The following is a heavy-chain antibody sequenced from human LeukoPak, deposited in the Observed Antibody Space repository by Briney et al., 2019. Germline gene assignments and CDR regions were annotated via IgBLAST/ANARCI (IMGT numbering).Heavy chain of an antibody. V-gene: IGHV4-30-4*01. CDR3: ARGDDSSGYSPFDY. CDR2: IYYSGST. J-gene: IGHJ4*02. Sequence: SQTLSLTRTVSGGSIRSGDYYWRWIRQPPGKGLEWIGYIYYSGSTYYSPSLKSRVTISVDTSKNQFSLKLSSVTAADTAVYYCARGDDSSGYSPFDYWGQGTLVTVSS. D-gene: IGHD3-22*01. CDR1: GGSIRSGDYY.